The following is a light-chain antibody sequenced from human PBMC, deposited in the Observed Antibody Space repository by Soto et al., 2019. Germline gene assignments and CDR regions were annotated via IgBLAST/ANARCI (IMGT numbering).Light chain of an antibody. J-gene: IGKJ1*01. CDR2: AAS. CDR1: QSVRSSY. CDR3: QQSGSSTWT. V-gene: IGKV3-20*01. Sequence: IVLTQYPDTLSLSPGESATLSCRASQSVRSSYLAWYQQTHGQTPRLLIYAASRRATGIPDRFSGIVSGTDGTITISRLEKEDGSVYDGQQSGSSTWTFGQGTKVDTK.